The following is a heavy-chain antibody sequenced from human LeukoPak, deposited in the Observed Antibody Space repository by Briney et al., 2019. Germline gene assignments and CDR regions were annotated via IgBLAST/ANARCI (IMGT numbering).Heavy chain of an antibody. J-gene: IGHJ4*02. Sequence: GRSLTLSCAASGFTFSGSAMHWVRQASGKGLEWVGRIRSKANRYATAYAASVKGRFTIPMDDSKNTAYLQLNSLKAEDTAVYYCTRFGADDGEYAYWGQGTLVTVSS. CDR2: IRSKANRYAT. CDR3: TRFGADDGEYAY. D-gene: IGHD1-1*01. CDR1: GFTFSGSA. V-gene: IGHV3-73*01.